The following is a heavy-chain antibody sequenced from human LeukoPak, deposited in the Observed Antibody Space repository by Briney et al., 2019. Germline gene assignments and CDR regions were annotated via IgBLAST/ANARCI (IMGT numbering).Heavy chain of an antibody. D-gene: IGHD4-17*01. V-gene: IGHV4-39*01. CDR2: IYHSGST. J-gene: IGHJ4*02. CDR3: ARNGTVTVSGTKFNYFDY. Sequence: SETLSLTCTVSGDSISSSSYYWGWIRQPPGKGLEWIGSIYHSGSTHCNPSLKSRLTIFVDTSKNQFSLKVNSVTAADTAVYYCARNGTVTVSGTKFNYFDYWGQGTLVTASS. CDR1: GDSISSSSYY.